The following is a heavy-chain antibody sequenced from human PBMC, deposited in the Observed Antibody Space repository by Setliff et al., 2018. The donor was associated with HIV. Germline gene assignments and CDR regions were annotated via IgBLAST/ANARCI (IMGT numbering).Heavy chain of an antibody. D-gene: IGHD2-15*01. J-gene: IGHJ3*02. CDR2: MNPNSGNT. CDR1: GYTFTTYD. Sequence: ASVKVSCKASGYTFTTYDINWVRQAAGQGLEWMGWMNPNSGNTGYAQRFQGGLTMTRKTSIRKVYMELNSLMSEDTAVYCCAIRREVVVATTRRGLDIWGQGAMVTVSS. V-gene: IGHV1-8*02. CDR3: AIRREVVVATTRRGLDI.